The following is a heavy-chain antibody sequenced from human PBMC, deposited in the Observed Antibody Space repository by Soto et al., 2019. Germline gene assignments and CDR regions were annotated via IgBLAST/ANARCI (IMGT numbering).Heavy chain of an antibody. Sequence: QVQLVQSGAEVKKPGASVKISCKASGYTFISNYVYWVRQAPGQGLEWMGIINPRGASTSYAQKFQGRVTMTSDTSTSTVYMDLSSLTSDGTAVYYCASEPEVCSSTNCHFDYWGQGALVTVSS. CDR2: INPRGAST. D-gene: IGHD2-2*01. CDR1: GYTFISNY. J-gene: IGHJ4*02. CDR3: ASEPEVCSSTNCHFDY. V-gene: IGHV1-46*01.